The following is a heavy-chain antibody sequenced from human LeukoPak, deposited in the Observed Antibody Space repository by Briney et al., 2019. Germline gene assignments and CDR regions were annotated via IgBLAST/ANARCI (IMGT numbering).Heavy chain of an antibody. CDR1: GFTFSDYW. J-gene: IGHJ4*02. D-gene: IGHD4-17*01. CDR2: IKQDGSDK. CDR3: ARGGRHTVTTIVCDHFHY. Sequence: GGSLRLFCGVSGFTFSDYWMSWVRQAPGKGLEWVASIKQDGSDKYYVDPVKGRFTISRDNAKKSQYLQMSSLRVEDTAVYYCARGGRHTVTTIVCDHFHYWGQGTLVTVSS. V-gene: IGHV3-7*01.